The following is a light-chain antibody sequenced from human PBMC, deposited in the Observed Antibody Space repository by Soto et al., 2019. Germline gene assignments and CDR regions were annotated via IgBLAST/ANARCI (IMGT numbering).Light chain of an antibody. Sequence: QSALTQARSVSGSPGQSVSISCTGTSSDVGGYNYVSWYQQHPGKAPKLMIYDVSKRPSGVPDRFSGSKSGNTASLTISGLQAEDEADYYCCLYAASYTYVFGTGTKLTVL. CDR1: SSDVGGYNY. CDR2: DVS. J-gene: IGLJ1*01. CDR3: CLYAASYTYV. V-gene: IGLV2-11*01.